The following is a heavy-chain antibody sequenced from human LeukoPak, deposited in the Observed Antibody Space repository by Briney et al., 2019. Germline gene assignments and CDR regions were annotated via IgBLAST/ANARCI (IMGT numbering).Heavy chain of an antibody. J-gene: IGHJ4*02. CDR3: AKGKNTGSYLSHVDY. D-gene: IGHD3-10*01. CDR1: GFTFSRYA. V-gene: IGHV3-23*01. CDR2: IDGSGGAI. Sequence: GGSLRLSCGASGFTFSRYAMSWVRQAPGKGLQWVSQIDGSGGAIYYAESVRGRFTISRDNSKNSLYLQMNSLRTEDTALYYCAKGKNTGSYLSHVDYWGQGTLVTVSS.